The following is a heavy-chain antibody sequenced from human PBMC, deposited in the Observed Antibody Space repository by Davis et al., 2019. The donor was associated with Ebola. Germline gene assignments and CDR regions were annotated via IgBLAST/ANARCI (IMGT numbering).Heavy chain of an antibody. Sequence: PSETLSLTCTVSGGSISSYYWSWIRQPPGKGLEWIGYIYYSGSTNYNPSLKSRVTISVDTSKNQFSLKLSSVTAADTAVYYCGYSSTGPSPDYWGQGTLVTVSS. D-gene: IGHD2-2*01. CDR1: GGSISSYY. V-gene: IGHV4-59*01. CDR2: IYYSGST. J-gene: IGHJ4*02. CDR3: GYSSTGPSPDY.